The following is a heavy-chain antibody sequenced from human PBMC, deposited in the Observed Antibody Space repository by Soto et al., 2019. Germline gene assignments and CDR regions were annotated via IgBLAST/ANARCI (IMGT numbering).Heavy chain of an antibody. CDR1: GCTFISYA. CDR3: ARSRHGSGSYTHFYYGLDV. CDR2: ISFDGSTE. V-gene: IGHV3-30-3*01. J-gene: IGHJ6*02. Sequence: GGSLRLSCAASGCTFISYAMHWVRQAPGKGLEWVAVISFDGSTEYYADSVKGRFTISRDNSKNTVYLQMNSLRSEDTAVYYCARSRHGSGSYTHFYYGLDVWGQGTTVTVSS. D-gene: IGHD3-10*01.